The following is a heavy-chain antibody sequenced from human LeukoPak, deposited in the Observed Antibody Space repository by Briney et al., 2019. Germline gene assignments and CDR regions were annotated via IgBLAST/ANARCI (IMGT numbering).Heavy chain of an antibody. J-gene: IGHJ4*02. D-gene: IGHD2-2*01. CDR2: IYYSGST. Sequence: SQTLSLTCTVSGGSISSGGYYWSWIRQHPGKGLEWIGYIYYSGSTYYNPSLKSRVTISVDTSKNQFSLKLSSVTAADTAVYYCAGAPRDQLLPEYYFDYWGQGTLVTVSS. V-gene: IGHV4-31*03. CDR1: GGSISSGGYY. CDR3: AGAPRDQLLPEYYFDY.